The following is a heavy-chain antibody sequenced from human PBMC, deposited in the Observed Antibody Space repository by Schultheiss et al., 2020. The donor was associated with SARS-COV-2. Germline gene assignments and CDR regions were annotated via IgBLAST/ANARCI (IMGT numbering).Heavy chain of an antibody. CDR3: ARDSNMGAAFDY. J-gene: IGHJ4*02. CDR1: GGTFSSYA. V-gene: IGHV1-69*13. D-gene: IGHD1-26*01. Sequence: SVKVSCKASGGTFSSYAISWVRQAPGQGLEWMGGIIPIFGTANYAQKFQGRVTITADESTSTAYMELSSLRSEDTAVYYCARDSNMGAAFDYWGQGTLVTVSS. CDR2: IIPIFGTA.